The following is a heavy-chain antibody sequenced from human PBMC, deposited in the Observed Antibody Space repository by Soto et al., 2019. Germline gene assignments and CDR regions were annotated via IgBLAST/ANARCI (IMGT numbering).Heavy chain of an antibody. J-gene: IGHJ4*02. CDR2: ISYDGSNQ. D-gene: IGHD6-19*01. V-gene: IGHV3-30*14. CDR1: GFTFSSYA. Sequence: QVQLVESGGGVVQPGRSLRLSCAASGFTFSSYAMHWVRQAPGKGLEWVAVISYDGSNQYYADSVKGRFTISRDNSKNTVYLQMTTLRREDAAVYYCAKAHGYSSGWRADSWGQGTRVTVSA. CDR3: AKAHGYSSGWRADS.